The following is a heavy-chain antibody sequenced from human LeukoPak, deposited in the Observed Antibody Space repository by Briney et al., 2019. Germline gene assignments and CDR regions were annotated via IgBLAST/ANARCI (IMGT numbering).Heavy chain of an antibody. V-gene: IGHV3-23*01. CDR2: ISGSGGST. D-gene: IGHD6-13*01. CDR3: AKDPSSSWYYEYFRH. J-gene: IGHJ1*01. CDR1: GFTFNSYA. Sequence: GGSLRLSCVASGFTFNSYAMSWVRQSPGKGLEWVSAISGSGGSTYYADSVKGRFTISRDNSKNTLYLQMNSLRVEDTAVYYCAKDPSSSWYYEYFRHWGQGTLVSVSS.